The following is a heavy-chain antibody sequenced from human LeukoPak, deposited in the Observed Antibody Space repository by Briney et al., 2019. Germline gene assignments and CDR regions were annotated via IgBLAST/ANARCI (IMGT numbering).Heavy chain of an antibody. CDR2: IYTSGST. J-gene: IGHJ4*02. D-gene: IGHD5-24*01. CDR3: ARDRMAGPGKNPASLDY. CDR1: GGSISSYY. Sequence: SDTLSLTCTVSGGSISSYYWSWLRQPAGKGLEWIGRIYTSGSTNYNPSLKSRVTMSVDTSKNQFSLKLSSVTAADTAVYYCARDRMAGPGKNPASLDYWGKGTLVTVSS. V-gene: IGHV4-4*07.